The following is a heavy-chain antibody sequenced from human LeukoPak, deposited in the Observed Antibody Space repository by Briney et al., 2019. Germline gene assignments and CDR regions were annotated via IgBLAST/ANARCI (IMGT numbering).Heavy chain of an antibody. CDR1: GGTFSSYA. J-gene: IGHJ4*02. Sequence: EASVKVSCKASGGTFSSYATSWVRQAPGQGLEWMGRIIPIFGTANYAQKFQGRVTITTDESTSTAYMELSSLRSEDTAVYYCAVSSGWYLLDYWGQGTLVTVSS. CDR2: IIPIFGTA. CDR3: AVSSGWYLLDY. D-gene: IGHD6-19*01. V-gene: IGHV1-69*05.